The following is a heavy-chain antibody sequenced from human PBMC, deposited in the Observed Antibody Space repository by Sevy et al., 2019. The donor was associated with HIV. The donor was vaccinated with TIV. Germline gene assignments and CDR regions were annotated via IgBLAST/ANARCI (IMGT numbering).Heavy chain of an antibody. CDR2: IGWNGGSI. J-gene: IGHJ3*02. Sequence: GGSLRLSCAASGFTFDDYAMHWVRQAPGKGLERVSGIGWNGGSIGYADFVKGRFTISRDNASYSLYLQMNSLRAEDTALYYCAKDTNMVRGASGAFDIWGHGTMVTVSS. D-gene: IGHD3-10*01. CDR3: AKDTNMVRGASGAFDI. V-gene: IGHV3-9*01. CDR1: GFTFDDYA.